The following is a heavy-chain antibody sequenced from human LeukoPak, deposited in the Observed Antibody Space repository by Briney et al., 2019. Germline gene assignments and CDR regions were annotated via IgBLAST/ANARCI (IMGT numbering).Heavy chain of an antibody. CDR2: INAGNGNT. Sequence: GASVKVSCKASGYTFTSYAMHWVRQAPGQRLELMGGINAGNGNTKYSQKFQGRVTITRDTSASTAYMELSSLRSEDTAVYYCARDLPHSGYDRWGQGTLVTVSS. J-gene: IGHJ4*02. CDR1: GYTFTSYA. D-gene: IGHD5-12*01. V-gene: IGHV1-3*01. CDR3: ARDLPHSGYDR.